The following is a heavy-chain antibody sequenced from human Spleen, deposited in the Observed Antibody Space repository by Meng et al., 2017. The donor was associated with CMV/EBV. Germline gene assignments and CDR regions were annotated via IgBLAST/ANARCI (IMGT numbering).Heavy chain of an antibody. J-gene: IGHJ6*02. Sequence: MHWVRQAPGKGLEWMGGFDPEDGETIYAQKFQGRVTMTEDTSTDTAYMELSSLRSEDTAVYYCATAAASSTSCYWAGNSCYYGMDVWGQGTTVTVSS. D-gene: IGHD2-2*01. CDR2: FDPEDGET. V-gene: IGHV1-24*01. CDR3: ATAAASSTSCYWAGNSCYYGMDV.